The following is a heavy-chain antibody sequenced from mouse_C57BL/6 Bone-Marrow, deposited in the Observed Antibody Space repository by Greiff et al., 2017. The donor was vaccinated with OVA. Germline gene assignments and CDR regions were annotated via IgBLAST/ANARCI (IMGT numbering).Heavy chain of an antibody. V-gene: IGHV1-76*01. CDR1: GYTFTDYY. CDR3: ARFPFYYGNGGAMDY. Sequence: VQLQQSGAELVRPGASVKLSCKASGYTFTDYYINWVKQRPGQGLEWIARIYPGSGNTYYNEKFKGKATLTAEKSSSTAYMQLSSLTSEDSAVYFCARFPFYYGNGGAMDYWGQGTSVTVSS. J-gene: IGHJ4*01. CDR2: IYPGSGNT. D-gene: IGHD2-1*01.